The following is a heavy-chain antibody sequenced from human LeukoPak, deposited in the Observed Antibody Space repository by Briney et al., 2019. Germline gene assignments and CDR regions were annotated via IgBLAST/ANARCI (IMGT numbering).Heavy chain of an antibody. CDR2: INWNGGST. Sequence: GSLRLSCAASGFTFDDYGMSWVRQAPGKGLEWVSGINWNGGSTGYADSVKGRFTISRDNAKNSLYLQMNSLRAEDTALYYRARPAIAVAGTRFAFDIWGQGTMVTVSS. CDR3: ARPAIAVAGTRFAFDI. CDR1: GFTFDDYG. V-gene: IGHV3-20*04. J-gene: IGHJ3*02. D-gene: IGHD6-19*01.